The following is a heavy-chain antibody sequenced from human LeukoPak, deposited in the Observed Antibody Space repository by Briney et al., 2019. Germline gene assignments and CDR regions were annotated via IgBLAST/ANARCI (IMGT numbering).Heavy chain of an antibody. D-gene: IGHD6-13*01. CDR1: GGSISSYY. J-gene: IGHJ5*02. CDR2: IYYSGST. Sequence: SETLSLTCTVSGGSISSYYWSWIRDPPGKGLGWIGYIYYSGSTNYNPSLKSRVTISVDTSKNQFSLKLSSVTAADTAVYYCARGGYSSSWYVRNWFDPWGQGTLVTVSS. V-gene: IGHV4-59*01. CDR3: ARGGYSSSWYVRNWFDP.